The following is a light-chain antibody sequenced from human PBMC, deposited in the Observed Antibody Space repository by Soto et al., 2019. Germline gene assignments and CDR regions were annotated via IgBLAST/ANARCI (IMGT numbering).Light chain of an antibody. CDR3: QQYDNLPLT. CDR2: DAS. Sequence: DIQMTQSPSSLSASVGDRVTITCQASQDINNYLNWYQQKSGKAPKLLIYDASDLEIGVPSRFSGSGSGTDFTFTISSLQPEDIATYYCQQYDNLPLTFGGGTKVDIK. J-gene: IGKJ4*01. CDR1: QDINNY. V-gene: IGKV1-33*01.